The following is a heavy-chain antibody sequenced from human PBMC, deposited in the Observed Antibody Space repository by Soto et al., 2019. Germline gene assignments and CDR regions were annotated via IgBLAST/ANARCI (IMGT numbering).Heavy chain of an antibody. V-gene: IGHV4-59*02. J-gene: IGHJ4*02. Sequence: PSETLSLTCNVSGGCDSSYYWSWIPQATGKGQEWIGFVYYTGYSGSTNYNPSLQRRVTISIDTSKNQFSLSLSSVTAADTAMYLCSRYKYSTSWFFAYWGQGALVTVSS. CDR2: VYYTGYSGST. CDR3: SRYKYSTSWFFAY. CDR1: GGCDSSYY. D-gene: IGHD6-13*01.